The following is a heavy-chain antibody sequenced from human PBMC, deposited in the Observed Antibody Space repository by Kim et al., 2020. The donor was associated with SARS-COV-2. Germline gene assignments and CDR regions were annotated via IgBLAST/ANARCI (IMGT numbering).Heavy chain of an antibody. CDR1: GGSFSGYY. Sequence: SETLSLTCAVYGGSFSGYYWSWIRQPPGKGLEWIGEINHSGSTNYNPSRKSRVTISVDTSKNQFSLKLSSVTAADTAVYYCARGPGYSSSWYGARNWFDPWGQGTLVTVSS. D-gene: IGHD6-13*01. CDR3: ARGPGYSSSWYGARNWFDP. CDR2: INHSGST. V-gene: IGHV4-34*01. J-gene: IGHJ5*02.